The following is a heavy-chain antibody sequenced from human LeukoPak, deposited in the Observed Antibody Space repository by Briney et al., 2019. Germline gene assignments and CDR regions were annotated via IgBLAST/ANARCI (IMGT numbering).Heavy chain of an antibody. Sequence: GGSLRLSCAASGFTFSSYWMHWVRQAPGKGLVWVSRINSDGSSTSYADSVKGRFTISRDNAKNTLYLQMNSLRAEDTAVYYCARGGLVGADWSRFDYWGQGTLVTVSS. CDR2: INSDGSST. D-gene: IGHD1-26*01. CDR1: GFTFSSYW. V-gene: IGHV3-74*01. J-gene: IGHJ4*02. CDR3: ARGGLVGADWSRFDY.